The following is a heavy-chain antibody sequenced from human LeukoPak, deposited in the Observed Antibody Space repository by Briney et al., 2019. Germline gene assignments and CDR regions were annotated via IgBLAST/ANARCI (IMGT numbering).Heavy chain of an antibody. Sequence: GGSLRLSCAASGFTVSSNYMSWVRQAPGKGLEWISVVYSGASTYYADSVKGRFTISRDNSKNTLYLQMNSLRAEDTAVYYCVKARGIQLWLPGDYWGQGTLVTVSS. CDR2: VYSGAST. J-gene: IGHJ4*02. V-gene: IGHV3-53*05. D-gene: IGHD5-18*01. CDR1: GFTVSSNY. CDR3: VKARGIQLWLPGDY.